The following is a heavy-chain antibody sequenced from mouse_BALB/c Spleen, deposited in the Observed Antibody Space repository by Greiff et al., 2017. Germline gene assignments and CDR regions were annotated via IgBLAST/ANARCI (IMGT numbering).Heavy chain of an antibody. CDR3: ARDGGLRAYWYFDV. V-gene: IGHV5-9-4*01. Sequence: EVQVVESGGGLVKPGGSLKLSCAASGFTFSSYAMSWVRQSPEKRLEWVAEISSGGSYTYYPDTVTGRFTISRDNAKNTLYLEMSSLRSEDTAMYYCARDGGLRAYWYFDVWGAGTTVTVSS. D-gene: IGHD1-1*01. J-gene: IGHJ1*01. CDR2: ISSGGSYT. CDR1: GFTFSSYA.